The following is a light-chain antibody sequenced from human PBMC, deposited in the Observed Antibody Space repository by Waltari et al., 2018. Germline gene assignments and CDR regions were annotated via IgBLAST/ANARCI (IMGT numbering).Light chain of an antibody. CDR2: GAS. V-gene: IGKV1-6*02. CDR3: LQDYNYPRT. J-gene: IGKJ1*01. CDR1: QALGSE. Sequence: AIQMTQSPSSLSASVGGRVTITCRATQALGSELAWYQQRPGEAPKVLIYGASRLQNGVPSRFSGSGSGTYFTLTISGLQPEDFATYYCLQDYNYPRTFGQGTKVEV.